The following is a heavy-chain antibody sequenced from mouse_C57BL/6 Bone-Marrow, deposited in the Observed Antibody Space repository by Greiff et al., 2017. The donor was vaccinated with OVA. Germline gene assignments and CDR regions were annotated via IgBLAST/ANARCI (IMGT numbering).Heavy chain of an antibody. V-gene: IGHV5-6*01. J-gene: IGHJ2*01. D-gene: IGHD1-1*01. CDR3: ARHGDYGSFFDY. CDR1: GFTFSSYG. Sequence: ELKVVESGGDLAKPGGSLKLSCAASGFTFSSYGMSWVSQTPDKRLEWVATISSGGSYTYYPDSVKGRFTISRDNAKNTLYLQMSSLKSEDTAMYYCARHGDYGSFFDYWGQGTTLTVSS. CDR2: ISSGGSYT.